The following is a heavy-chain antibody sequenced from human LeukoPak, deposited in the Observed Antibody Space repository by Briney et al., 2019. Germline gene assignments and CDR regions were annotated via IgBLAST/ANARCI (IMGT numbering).Heavy chain of an antibody. V-gene: IGHV3-30*04. Sequence: GGSLGLSCATSGFTFSYYAMRWVRQAPGKGLEWVAVISYDGSNKYYADFVKGRFTISRDNSKNTLYLQMNSLRAEDTAVYYCARSRRRELLGTYFDYWGQGTLVTASS. CDR1: GFTFSYYA. CDR2: ISYDGSNK. D-gene: IGHD1-26*01. CDR3: ARSRRRELLGTYFDY. J-gene: IGHJ4*02.